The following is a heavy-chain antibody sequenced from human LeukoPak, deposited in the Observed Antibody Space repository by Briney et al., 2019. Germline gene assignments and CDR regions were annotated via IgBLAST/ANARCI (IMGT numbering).Heavy chain of an antibody. J-gene: IGHJ5*02. Sequence: GGSLRLSCAASGFTFSSYWMSWVRQAPGKGLGWVANIKQDGSEKYYVDSVKGRFTISRDNAKSSLYLQMNSLRAEDTAVYYCARDRFGEFWFDPWGQGTLVTVSS. CDR1: GFTFSSYW. CDR2: IKQDGSEK. D-gene: IGHD3-10*01. CDR3: ARDRFGEFWFDP. V-gene: IGHV3-7*03.